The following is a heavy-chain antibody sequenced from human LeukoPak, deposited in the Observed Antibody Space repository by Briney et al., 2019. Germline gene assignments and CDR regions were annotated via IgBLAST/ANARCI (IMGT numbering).Heavy chain of an antibody. D-gene: IGHD3-10*01. V-gene: IGHV4-34*01. J-gene: IGHJ6*04. Sequence: SETLSLTCAVYGGSFSGYYWSWIRQPPGKGLEWIGEINHSGSTNYNPSLKSRVTISVDTSKNQFSLKLSSVTAADTAVYYCARPDYYGSGSYYVWGKGTTVTVSS. CDR3: ARPDYYGSGSYYV. CDR1: GGSFSGYY. CDR2: INHSGST.